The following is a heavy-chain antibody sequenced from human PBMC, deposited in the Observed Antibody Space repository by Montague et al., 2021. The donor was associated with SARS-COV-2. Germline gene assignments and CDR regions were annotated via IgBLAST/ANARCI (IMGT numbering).Heavy chain of an antibody. Sequence: DPLSLTCAVHGGSFSTYSWNWIRQPPGKGLEWIGEIHHGGSTNYNPSLKSRVTISADTSKNQFSLKLTSVAAADTAVYYCARLGNGVVPSPILGVGPYYAYYYMDVWGKGTTVTVSS. CDR1: GGSFSTYS. V-gene: IGHV4-34*01. CDR3: ARLGNGVVPSPILGVGPYYAYYYMDV. J-gene: IGHJ6*03. CDR2: IHHGGST. D-gene: IGHD3-10*01.